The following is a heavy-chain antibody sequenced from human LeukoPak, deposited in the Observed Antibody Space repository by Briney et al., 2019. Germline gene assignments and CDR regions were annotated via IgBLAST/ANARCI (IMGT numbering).Heavy chain of an antibody. Sequence: PSETLSLTCAVYGGSFSGYYWSWIRQPPGKGLEWIGEINHSGSTNYNPSLKSRVTISVDTSKNQFSLKLNSVTAADTAVYYCAGYPVDTAMVTGYFDYWGQGTLVTVSS. CDR1: GGSFSGYY. CDR2: INHSGST. J-gene: IGHJ4*02. D-gene: IGHD5-18*01. CDR3: AGYPVDTAMVTGYFDY. V-gene: IGHV4-34*01.